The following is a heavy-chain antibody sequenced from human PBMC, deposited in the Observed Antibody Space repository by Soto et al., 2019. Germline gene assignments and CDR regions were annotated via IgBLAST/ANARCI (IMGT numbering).Heavy chain of an antibody. CDR2: IIPIFGTA. CDR1: GGTFSSYA. V-gene: IGHV1-69*01. CDR3: ARDGYCSGGSCYEGGWFDP. J-gene: IGHJ5*02. D-gene: IGHD2-15*01. Sequence: QVPLVQSGAEVKKPGSSVKVSCKASGGTFSSYAISWVRQAPGQGLEWMGGIIPIFGTANYAQKFQGRVTITADESTSTAYMELSSLRSEDTAVYYCARDGYCSGGSCYEGGWFDPWGQGTLVTVSS.